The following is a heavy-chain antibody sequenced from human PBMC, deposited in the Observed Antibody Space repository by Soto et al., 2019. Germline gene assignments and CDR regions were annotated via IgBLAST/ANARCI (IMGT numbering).Heavy chain of an antibody. CDR2: IRSKAYGETT. Sequence: GGSLRLSCSSSGFTFGDYPMSWFRQAPGKGLEWVAFIRSKAYGETTQYATSVKGRFTISRDDSKSIAYLQMNSLKTEDTAVYYCTRAYKIGYDLLTGYQNYYYNGMDVWGQGTTVTVSS. V-gene: IGHV3-49*03. CDR1: GFTFGDYP. J-gene: IGHJ6*02. CDR3: TRAYKIGYDLLTGYQNYYYNGMDV. D-gene: IGHD3-9*01.